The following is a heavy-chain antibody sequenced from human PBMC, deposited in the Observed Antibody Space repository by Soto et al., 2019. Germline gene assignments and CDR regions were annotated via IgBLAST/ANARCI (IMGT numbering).Heavy chain of an antibody. V-gene: IGHV3-15*07. CDR2: IKSKNDGGTT. J-gene: IGHJ4*01. CDR1: GFTFITAW. CDR3: AADLPGHGGGYEFDY. D-gene: IGHD2-15*01. Sequence: LRLSCAASGFTFITAWMNWVRQAPGKGLEWVGRIKSKNDGGTTDYAAPVKGRFTISRDDSKNTVYLQMNSLRTEDTALYYCAADLPGHGGGYEFDYWGQGTPVTVSS.